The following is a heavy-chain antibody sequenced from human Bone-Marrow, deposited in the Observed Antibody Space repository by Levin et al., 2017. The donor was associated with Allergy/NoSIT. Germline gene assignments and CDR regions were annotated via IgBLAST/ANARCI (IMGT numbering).Heavy chain of an antibody. CDR3: ARGFDY. V-gene: IGHV1-18*01. Sequence: GESLKISCKASGYTFSDYGISWVRQAPGQGLEWMGWVNVNNGHTNYVQKFQGRVTMTTDTSTRTAYMELRSLRSDDTAIYYCARGFDYWGQGTLVTVSS. CDR2: VNVNNGHT. J-gene: IGHJ4*02. CDR1: GYTFSDYG.